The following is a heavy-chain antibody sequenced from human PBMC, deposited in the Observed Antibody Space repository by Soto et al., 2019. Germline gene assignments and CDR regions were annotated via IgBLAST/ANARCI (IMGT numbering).Heavy chain of an antibody. D-gene: IGHD5-18*01. CDR2: IKTDGSTT. CDR1: GFSFSSYW. J-gene: IGHJ4*02. Sequence: EVQLVESGGGLVQPGGSLRLSCAASGFSFSSYWIHWVRQAPGKGLVWVSRIKTDGSTTDYADSVKGRFTISRDNAKNPVYLQMNSLRAEDTAVYYCAKREGNTYGLFHWGQGTLVTVSS. V-gene: IGHV3-74*01. CDR3: AKREGNTYGLFH.